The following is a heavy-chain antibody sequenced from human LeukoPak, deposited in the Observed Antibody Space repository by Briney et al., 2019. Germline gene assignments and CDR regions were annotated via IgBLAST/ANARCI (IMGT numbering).Heavy chain of an antibody. CDR1: GGTFSSYA. J-gene: IGHJ4*02. CDR3: ARGQRWLQLLDY. D-gene: IGHD5-24*01. Sequence: ASVKVSCKASGGTFSSYAISWVRQAPGQGLEWMGRIIPILGIANYAQKFQGRVTITADKSTSTAYMELSSLRSEDTAVYYCARGQRWLQLLDYWGQGTLVTVSS. V-gene: IGHV1-69*04. CDR2: IIPILGIA.